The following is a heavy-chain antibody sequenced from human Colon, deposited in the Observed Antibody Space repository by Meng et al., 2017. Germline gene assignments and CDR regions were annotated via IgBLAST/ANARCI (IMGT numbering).Heavy chain of an antibody. CDR2: TYKGRST. CDR1: GASVDSGSYH. Sequence: QVQLQESGPGLVKPSETLSLTCTVSGASVDSGSYHWSRVRQPPGKGLECIGYTYKGRSTYYNPSLKSRVSMSEDTSKNQFSLTLNSVTAADTGVYYCIAYMVGRGGLGSWGQGTLVTVSS. J-gene: IGHJ5*02. CDR3: IAYMVGRGGLGS. D-gene: IGHD3/OR15-3a*01. V-gene: IGHV4-30-4*01.